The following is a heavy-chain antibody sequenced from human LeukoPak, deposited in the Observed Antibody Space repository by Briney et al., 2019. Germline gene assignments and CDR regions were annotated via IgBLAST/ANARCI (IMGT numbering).Heavy chain of an antibody. D-gene: IGHD3-22*01. J-gene: IGHJ4*02. Sequence: PGGPLRLSCAASGFTFSSYEMNWVRQAPGKGLEWVSYISSSGSTIYYADSVKGRFTISRDNAKNSLYLQMNSLRAEDTAVYYCARETDLYYYDSSGYYSIFDYWGQGTLVTVSS. CDR2: ISSSGSTI. CDR1: GFTFSSYE. CDR3: ARETDLYYYDSSGYYSIFDY. V-gene: IGHV3-48*03.